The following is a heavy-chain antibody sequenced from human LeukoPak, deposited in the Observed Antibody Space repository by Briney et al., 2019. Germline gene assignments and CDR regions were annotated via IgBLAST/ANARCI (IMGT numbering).Heavy chain of an antibody. Sequence: SETLSLTCAVYGGSFSGYYWSWIRQPPGNGLEWIGEINHSGSTNDNPSLKSRVTISVDTSKNQFSLKLSSVTAADTAVYYCARGNPMDVWGKGTTVTVSS. CDR1: GGSFSGYY. CDR3: ARGNPMDV. CDR2: INHSGST. V-gene: IGHV4-34*01. J-gene: IGHJ6*03.